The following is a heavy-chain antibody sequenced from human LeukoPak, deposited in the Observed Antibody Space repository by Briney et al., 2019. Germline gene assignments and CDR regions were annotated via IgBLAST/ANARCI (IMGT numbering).Heavy chain of an antibody. CDR2: ISYDGSNK. V-gene: IGHV3-30*18. D-gene: IGHD2-15*01. CDR1: GFIFSNSA. J-gene: IGHJ6*02. Sequence: PGGSLRLSCAASGFIFSNSAMHWVRQAPGKGLEWVAVISYDGSNKYYADSVKGRFTISRDNSKNTLYLQMNSLRAEDTAVYYCAKVSSCSGGTSYDDSPYGMDVWGQGTTVTVSS. CDR3: AKVSSCSGGTSYDDSPYGMDV.